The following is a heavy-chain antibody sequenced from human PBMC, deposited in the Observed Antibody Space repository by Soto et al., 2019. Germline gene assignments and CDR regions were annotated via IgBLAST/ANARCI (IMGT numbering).Heavy chain of an antibody. CDR3: ARSIVVVTAADY. Sequence: QVQLVQSGAEVKKPGASVKVSCKASGYTYTSYAMHWVRQAPGQRLEWMGWINAGNGNTKYSQKFQGRVTITRDTSASTAYRELSSLRSEDTAVYYCARSIVVVTAADYWGQGTLVTVSS. CDR1: GYTYTSYA. CDR2: INAGNGNT. J-gene: IGHJ4*02. D-gene: IGHD2-21*02. V-gene: IGHV1-3*01.